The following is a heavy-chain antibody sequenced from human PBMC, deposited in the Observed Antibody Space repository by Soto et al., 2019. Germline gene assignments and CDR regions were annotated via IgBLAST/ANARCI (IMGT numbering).Heavy chain of an antibody. D-gene: IGHD3-22*01. V-gene: IGHV1-69*01. Sequence: QVQLIQSEAEVKKPGSSVRVSCTASGGIFGSHGFSWVRQAPGQRLAWVGGFIPIFRTLTYTEKFQARVRIAADESTNTVYLDLSSVTSEDTAVYYCVRDRRIYYSDPHDEFVASDYEVWGQGTMGSVSS. CDR2: FIPIFRTL. J-gene: IGHJ3*01. CDR3: VRDRRIYYSDPHDEFVASDYEV. CDR1: GGIFGSHG.